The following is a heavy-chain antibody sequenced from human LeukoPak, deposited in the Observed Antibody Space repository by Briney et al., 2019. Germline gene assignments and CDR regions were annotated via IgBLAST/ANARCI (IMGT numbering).Heavy chain of an antibody. D-gene: IGHD6-13*01. V-gene: IGHV4-34*01. CDR3: ARDQRSSSWYFPDYYYYYMDV. CDR1: GGSFSGYY. Sequence: KSSETLSLTCAVYGGSFSGYYWSWIRQPPGKGLEWIGEINHSGSTNYNPSLKSRVTISVDTSKNQFSLKLSSVTAADTAVYYCARDQRSSSWYFPDYYYYYMDVWGKGTTVTVSS. CDR2: INHSGST. J-gene: IGHJ6*03.